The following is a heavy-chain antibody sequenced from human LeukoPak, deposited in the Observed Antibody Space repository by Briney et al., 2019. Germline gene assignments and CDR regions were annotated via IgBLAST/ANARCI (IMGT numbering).Heavy chain of an antibody. J-gene: IGHJ4*02. CDR1: CGSINNYY. CDR3: ARGPHGDYPGFAY. Sequence: SETLSLTCTVCCGSINNYYWSWIRQPPGKGLEWIAYIYYSGSTNYNPSLRSRVIISLDTSKNQFSLKLTSVTAADTAVYYCARGPHGDYPGFAYWGQGSLVTVSS. V-gene: IGHV4-59*01. D-gene: IGHD4-17*01. CDR2: IYYSGST.